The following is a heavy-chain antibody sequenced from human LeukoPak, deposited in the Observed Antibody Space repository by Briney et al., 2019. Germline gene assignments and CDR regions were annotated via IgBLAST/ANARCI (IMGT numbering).Heavy chain of an antibody. V-gene: IGHV3-48*03. Sequence: GGSLRLSCAASGFTFSSYEMNWVRQAPGKGLEWVSYISSSGSTIYYADSVKGRFTISRDNAKNSLYLQMNSLRAEDTAVYYCARGGTLEYFQYWGQGTLVSVSS. CDR1: GFTFSSYE. CDR3: ARGGTLEYFQY. J-gene: IGHJ1*01. CDR2: ISSSGSTI.